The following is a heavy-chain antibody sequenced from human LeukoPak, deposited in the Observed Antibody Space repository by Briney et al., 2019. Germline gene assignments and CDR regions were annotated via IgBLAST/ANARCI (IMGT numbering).Heavy chain of an antibody. Sequence: ASVKVSCKASGYTFTYYYIHWVRQAPGQGLEWMGGIIPIFGTANYAQKFQGRVTITTDESTSTAYMELSSLRSEDTAVYYCARSYDFWSQLDPWGQGTLVTVSS. V-gene: IGHV1-69*05. CDR1: GYTFTYYY. CDR2: IIPIFGTA. J-gene: IGHJ5*02. D-gene: IGHD3-3*01. CDR3: ARSYDFWSQLDP.